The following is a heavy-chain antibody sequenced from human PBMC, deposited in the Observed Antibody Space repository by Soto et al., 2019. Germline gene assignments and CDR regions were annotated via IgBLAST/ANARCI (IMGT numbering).Heavy chain of an antibody. D-gene: IGHD6-13*01. J-gene: IGHJ4*02. CDR1: GFTFSTYT. CDR2: ISGSGDHT. Sequence: EVQLLGSGGGLVQPGGSMRLSCAASGFTFSTYTMTWLRQAPGKGLEWVSSISGSGDHTFYADSVEGRLIVSRDTSKNTLYLQMNNLRAEDTAVYYCAKDGTYSTSWPYYFDHWGQGTLVTVSS. CDR3: AKDGTYSTSWPYYFDH. V-gene: IGHV3-23*01.